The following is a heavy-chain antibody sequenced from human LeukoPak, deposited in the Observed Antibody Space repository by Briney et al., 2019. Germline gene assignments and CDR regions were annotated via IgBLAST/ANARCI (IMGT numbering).Heavy chain of an antibody. D-gene: IGHD3-3*01. V-gene: IGHV4-61*01. CDR3: ARGESEFWSGYYPFDY. J-gene: IGHJ4*02. CDR2: IYYSGST. CDR1: GYSISSGYY. Sequence: PSETLSLTCTVSGYSISSGYYWGWIRQPPGKGLEWIGYIYYSGSTNYNPSLKSRVTISVDTSKNQFSLKLSSVTAADTAVYYCARGESEFWSGYYPFDYWGQGALVTVSS.